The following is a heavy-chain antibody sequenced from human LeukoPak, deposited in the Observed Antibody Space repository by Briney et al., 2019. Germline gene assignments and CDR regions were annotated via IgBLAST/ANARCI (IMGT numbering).Heavy chain of an antibody. D-gene: IGHD6-19*01. V-gene: IGHV3-43*02. CDR1: GFTFDDYA. CDR3: AKPRGSGWFPFDY. CDR2: ITGDGRNT. Sequence: PGGSLRLSCAASGFTFDDYAMDWVRQAQGKGLEWVSLITGDGRNTYYADSVEGRFTISRDNSKNSLYLQMNSLRIEDTAFYYCAKPRGSGWFPFDYWGQGTLVTVSS. J-gene: IGHJ4*02.